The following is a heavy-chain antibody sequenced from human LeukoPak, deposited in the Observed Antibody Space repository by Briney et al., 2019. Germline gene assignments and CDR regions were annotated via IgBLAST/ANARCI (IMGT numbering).Heavy chain of an antibody. J-gene: IGHJ4*02. D-gene: IGHD1-14*01. CDR2: IRGDETIA. Sequence: GGSLRLSCAASGFSFTTWMHWVRQAPGKGLVWVARIRGDETIATYAESVKGRFTISRDNARNTLYLQMNSLRAEDTAVYYCARTDNLDYWGQRTPVTVSS. CDR1: GFSFTTW. CDR3: ARTDNLDY. V-gene: IGHV3-74*03.